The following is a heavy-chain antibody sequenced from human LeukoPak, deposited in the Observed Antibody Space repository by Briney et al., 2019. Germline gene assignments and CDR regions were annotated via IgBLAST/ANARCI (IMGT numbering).Heavy chain of an antibody. V-gene: IGHV4-31*03. CDR2: THCSGST. J-gene: IGHJ6*03. D-gene: IGHD1-26*01. Sequence: SETLSLTCNVSGDSVSTGLHYYSWIRQHPGEGLEWIGCTHCSGSTHYKSSLRSRLIISLDTSKNQVSLKVTSVTAADTAVYYCARGRRGKYSPYFYYHMDVWGTGTPVTVSS. CDR3: ARGRRGKYSPYFYYHMDV. CDR1: GDSVSTGLHY.